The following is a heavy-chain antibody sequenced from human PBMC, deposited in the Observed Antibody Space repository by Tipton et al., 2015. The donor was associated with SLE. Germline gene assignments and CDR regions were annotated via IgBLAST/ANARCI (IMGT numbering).Heavy chain of an antibody. D-gene: IGHD3-16*01. V-gene: IGHV4-39*07. Sequence: TLSLTCTVSGGSIRSSNYYWGWIRQPPGKGLEWIGSISYSGNTYYNPSLKSRVTISVDTSKNQFSLKLSSVTAADTAVYYCARVQAYEGFDPWGQGTLVTVSS. CDR2: ISYSGNT. CDR3: ARVQAYEGFDP. J-gene: IGHJ5*02. CDR1: GGSIRSSNYY.